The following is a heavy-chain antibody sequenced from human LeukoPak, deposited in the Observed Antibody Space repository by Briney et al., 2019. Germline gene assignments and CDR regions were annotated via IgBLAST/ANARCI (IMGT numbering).Heavy chain of an antibody. CDR1: GFTFSSYS. D-gene: IGHD3-9*01. CDR2: ISSSSSYI. V-gene: IGHV3-21*01. J-gene: IGHJ4*02. CDR3: ASGVPEMRTYYDILTGYYKGEDYDY. Sequence: GGSLRLSCAASGFTFSSYSMNWVRQAPGKGLEWVSSISSSSSYIYYADSVKGRFTISRDNAKNSLYLQMNSLRAEDTAVYYCASGVPEMRTYYDILTGYYKGEDYDYWGQGTLVTVSS.